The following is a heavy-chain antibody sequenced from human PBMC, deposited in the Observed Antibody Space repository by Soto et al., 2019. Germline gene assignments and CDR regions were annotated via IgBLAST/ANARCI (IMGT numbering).Heavy chain of an antibody. CDR2: IKYSGTT. V-gene: IGHV4-39*02. CDR3: ARDQLYYNDISGRPLNAFDV. D-gene: IGHD3-22*01. CDR1: GGSISSSRCH. J-gene: IGHJ3*01. Sequence: ASETLSLTCTVSGGSISSSRCHWGWIRQPPGKGLEWIASIKYSGTTFYNPSLKSRVTLSVDTSKNQFALKLSSVTAEDTAVYYCARDQLYYNDISGRPLNAFDVWSQGTMVTVSS.